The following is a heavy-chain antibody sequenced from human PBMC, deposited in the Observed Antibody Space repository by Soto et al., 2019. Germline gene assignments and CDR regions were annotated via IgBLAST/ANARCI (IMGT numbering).Heavy chain of an antibody. Sequence: QVQLVQSGGEVKKPGSSVKVSCKASGGTLSSYSISWVRQAPGQGLEWMGGIVHPSGTATYAQKFQGRVTITADASTSTAYMELTSLSSADTAVYYCAGDKYQLLYNWFDPWGQGTLVTVSS. CDR1: GGTLSSYS. D-gene: IGHD2-2*01. J-gene: IGHJ5*02. V-gene: IGHV1-69*01. CDR3: AGDKYQLLYNWFDP. CDR2: IVHPSGTA.